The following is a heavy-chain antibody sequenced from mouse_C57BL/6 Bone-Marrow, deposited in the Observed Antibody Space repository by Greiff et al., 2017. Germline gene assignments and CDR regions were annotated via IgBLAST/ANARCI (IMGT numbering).Heavy chain of an antibody. J-gene: IGHJ2*01. CDR2: IYPRSGNT. Sequence: QVQLQQSGAELAGPGASVTLSCKASGSTFTSYGISWVKQRTGQGLEWIGEIYPRSGNTYYNEKFKGKATLTADKSSSTAYMELRRLTYGDSAVYFCAILPTEFDDWGQGTTLTVSS. CDR3: AILPTEFDD. D-gene: IGHD2-10*01. CDR1: GSTFTSYG. V-gene: IGHV1-81*01.